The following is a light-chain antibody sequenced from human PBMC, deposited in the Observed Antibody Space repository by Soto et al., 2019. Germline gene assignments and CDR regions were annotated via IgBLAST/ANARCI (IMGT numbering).Light chain of an antibody. Sequence: QSALTQPPSASGSPGQSVTISCTGTSSDVGGYNYVSWYQQHPGKAPKLMIYEVSKRPSGVPDRFSGSKSGNTASLTVSGLQAEDEAGYYSSSYAGSNNIGVFGTGTKLTVL. CDR1: SSDVGGYNY. V-gene: IGLV2-8*01. CDR2: EVS. CDR3: SSYAGSNNIGV. J-gene: IGLJ1*01.